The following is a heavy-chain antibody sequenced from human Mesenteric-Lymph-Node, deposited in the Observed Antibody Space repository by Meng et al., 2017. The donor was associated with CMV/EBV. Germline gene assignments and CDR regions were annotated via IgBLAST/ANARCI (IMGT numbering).Heavy chain of an antibody. V-gene: IGHV5-51*01. D-gene: IGHD2-2*01. Sequence: GESLKISCKGSGYSFSDYWIGWVRQMPGKGLELMGIIFPDESNVKYSPSFQGQVTISVDKSIGTAYLQWSTLKASDTAMYYCARGRVPAATPTNWFDPWGQGTLVTVSS. CDR3: ARGRVPAATPTNWFDP. CDR1: GYSFSDYW. J-gene: IGHJ5*02. CDR2: IFPDESNV.